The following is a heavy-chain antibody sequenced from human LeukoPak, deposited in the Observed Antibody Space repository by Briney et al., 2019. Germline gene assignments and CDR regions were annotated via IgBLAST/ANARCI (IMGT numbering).Heavy chain of an antibody. V-gene: IGHV3-21*04. J-gene: IGHJ5*02. CDR1: GFTFSSYS. D-gene: IGHD6-13*01. Sequence: GGSLRLSCAASGFTFSSYSMNWVRQAPGKGLEWVSSISSSSSYIYYADSVKGRFTISRDNAKNSLYLQMNSLRAEDTAVYYCARGRIAAAPADNWFDPWGQGTLVTVSS. CDR2: ISSSSSYI. CDR3: ARGRIAAAPADNWFDP.